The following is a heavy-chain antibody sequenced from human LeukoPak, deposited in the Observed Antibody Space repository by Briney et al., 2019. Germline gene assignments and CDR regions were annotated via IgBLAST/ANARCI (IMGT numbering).Heavy chain of an antibody. CDR3: ARVVVAGGGNWFDP. Sequence: ASVKVSFKASGYTFTRYGISWVRQTPGQGLEWMGWISPYNGNTNYAQNLQGRVTMTTDTSTSTAYMELRSLRSDDTAVYYCARVVVAGGGNWFDPWAHGTLVTVSS. J-gene: IGHJ5*02. CDR2: ISPYNGNT. CDR1: GYTFTRYG. D-gene: IGHD6-19*01. V-gene: IGHV1-18*04.